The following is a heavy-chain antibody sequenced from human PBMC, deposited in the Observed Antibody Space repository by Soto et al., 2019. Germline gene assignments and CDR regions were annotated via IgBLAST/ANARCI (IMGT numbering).Heavy chain of an antibody. CDR1: GGSISSSSYY. D-gene: IGHD3-22*01. J-gene: IGHJ4*02. CDR2: IYYSGST. V-gene: IGHV4-39*01. CDR3: ARAGKKITMIPFDY. Sequence: SLTCTVSGGSISSSSYYWGWIRQPPGKGLEWIGSIYYSGSTYYNPSLKSRVTISVDTSKNQFSLKLSSVTAADTAVYYCARAGKKITMIPFDYWGQGTLVTVSS.